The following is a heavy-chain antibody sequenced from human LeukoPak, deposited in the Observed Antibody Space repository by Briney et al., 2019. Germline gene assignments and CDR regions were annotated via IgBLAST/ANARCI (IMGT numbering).Heavy chain of an antibody. D-gene: IGHD2-2*01. CDR3: ARGFNYAFDY. CDR1: GFTFSVYE. J-gene: IGHJ4*02. V-gene: IGHV3-48*03. Sequence: PGGSLRLSCAASGFTFSVYEMNWVRQAPGQGLEWFSYITSGGGTIYYADSVKGRFTISRDNAKNSLYLQMNSLRADDTATYYCARGFNYAFDYWGQGTLVTVSS. CDR2: ITSGGGTI.